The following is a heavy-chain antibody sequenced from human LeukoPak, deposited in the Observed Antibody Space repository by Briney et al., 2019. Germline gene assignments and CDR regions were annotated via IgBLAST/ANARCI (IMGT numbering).Heavy chain of an antibody. CDR2: ISGSGGST. Sequence: GGSLRLSCAASGFTFSSYAMSWVRQAPGKGLEWVSAISGSGGSTYYADSAKGRFTISRDNSKNTLYLQMNSLRAEDTAVYYCAKGTSSTTVTTRGLHYGMDVWGQGTTVTVSS. CDR3: AKGTSSTTVTTRGLHYGMDV. D-gene: IGHD4-17*01. J-gene: IGHJ6*02. CDR1: GFTFSSYA. V-gene: IGHV3-23*01.